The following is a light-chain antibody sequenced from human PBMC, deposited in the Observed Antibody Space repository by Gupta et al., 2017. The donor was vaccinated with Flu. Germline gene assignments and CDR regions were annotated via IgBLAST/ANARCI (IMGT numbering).Light chain of an antibody. CDR2: GAS. V-gene: IGKV3-15*01. J-gene: IGKJ1*01. CDR3: QQYNSWPLWT. Sequence: ERATLSCMASQSVSSNLAWYQQKPGQAPRLLIYGASTRATGIPARFSGSGSGTEFTLTISSLQSEDFAVYYCQQYNSWPLWTFGQGTKVEIK. CDR1: QSVSSN.